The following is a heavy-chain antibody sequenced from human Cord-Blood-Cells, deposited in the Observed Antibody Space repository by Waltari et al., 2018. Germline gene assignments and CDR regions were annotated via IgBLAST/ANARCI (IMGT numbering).Heavy chain of an antibody. D-gene: IGHD6-19*01. CDR1: GGSFSGYY. CDR3: ARGRRIAVAGNFDY. CDR2: INHSGST. Sequence: QVQLQQWGAGLLKPSETLSLTSAVYGGSFSGYYWSWIRQPPGKGLEWIGEINHSGSTNYNPSLKSRVTISVDTSKNQFSLKLSSVTTADTAVYYCARGRRIAVAGNFDYWGQGTLVTVSS. V-gene: IGHV4-34*01. J-gene: IGHJ4*02.